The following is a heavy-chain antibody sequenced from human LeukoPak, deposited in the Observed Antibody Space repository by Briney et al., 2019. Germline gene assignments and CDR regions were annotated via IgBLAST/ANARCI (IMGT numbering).Heavy chain of an antibody. CDR2: INHSGST. V-gene: IGHV4-34*01. CDR1: GGSFSGYY. CDR3: ARDRIP. J-gene: IGHJ5*02. Sequence: SETLSLTCAVYGGSFSGYYWSWIRQPPGKGLEWIWEINHSGSTNYNPSLKSRVTISVDTSKNQFSLKLSSVTAADTAVYYCARDRIPWGQGTLVTVSS.